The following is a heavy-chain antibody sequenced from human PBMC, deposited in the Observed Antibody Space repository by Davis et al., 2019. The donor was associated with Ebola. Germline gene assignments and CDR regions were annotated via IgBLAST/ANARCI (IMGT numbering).Heavy chain of an antibody. CDR1: GFIFSNYW. CDR3: ARRILSNSRGGMDV. CDR2: IYQDGGEE. Sequence: PGGSLRLSCAASGFIFSNYWMTWVRQVPGKGLEWVATIYQDGGEEYYVDSVKGRFIISRDNGKKSLYLEMNSLRDEDTAVYFCARRILSNSRGGMDVWGRGTTVIVS. V-gene: IGHV3-7*01. J-gene: IGHJ6*02. D-gene: IGHD2/OR15-2a*01.